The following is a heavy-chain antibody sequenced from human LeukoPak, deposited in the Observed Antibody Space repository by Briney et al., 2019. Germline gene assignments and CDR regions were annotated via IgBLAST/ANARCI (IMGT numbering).Heavy chain of an antibody. CDR3: ARDLVTVTKGFDI. CDR1: DDSFSSHY. CDR2: ISYIGST. D-gene: IGHD4-17*01. J-gene: IGHJ3*02. V-gene: IGHV4-59*11. Sequence: SETLSLTCAVSDDSFSSHYWTWIRQPPGKGLEWIGYISYIGSTNSNPSLKSRVTISIDTSKNQFSLKLSSVTAADTAVYYCARDLVTVTKGFDIWGQGTMVSVSS.